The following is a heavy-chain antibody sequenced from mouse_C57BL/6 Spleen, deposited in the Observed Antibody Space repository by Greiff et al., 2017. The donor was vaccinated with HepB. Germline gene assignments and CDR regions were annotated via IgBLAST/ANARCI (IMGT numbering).Heavy chain of an antibody. J-gene: IGHJ1*03. CDR1: GYTFTSYW. V-gene: IGHV1-72*01. CDR3: ARSGTTVESYWYFDV. CDR2: IDPNSGGT. D-gene: IGHD1-1*01. Sequence: QVQLQQPGAELVKPGASVKLSCKASGYTFTSYWMHWVKQRPGRGLEWIGRIDPNSGGTKYNEKFKSKATLTVDKPSSTAYMQLSSLTSEDSAVYYCARSGTTVESYWYFDVWDTGTTVTVSS.